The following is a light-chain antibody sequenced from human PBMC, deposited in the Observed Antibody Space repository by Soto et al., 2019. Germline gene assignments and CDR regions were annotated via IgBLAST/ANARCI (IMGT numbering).Light chain of an antibody. V-gene: IGLV2-8*01. CDR3: SSYAGINNFGV. Sequence: QSVLTQPPSASGSPGQSVTISCTGTSSDVGGYNYVSWYQQHSGKAPKLMIYEVSKRPSGVPDRFSGSKSGNTASLTVSGLQAENEADYYCSSYAGINNFGVFGTGTKVTVL. CDR1: SSDVGGYNY. J-gene: IGLJ1*01. CDR2: EVS.